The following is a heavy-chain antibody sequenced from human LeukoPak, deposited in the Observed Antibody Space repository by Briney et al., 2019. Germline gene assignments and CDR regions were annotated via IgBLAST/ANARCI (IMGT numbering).Heavy chain of an antibody. CDR3: AGGNSMDV. Sequence: PGGSLRLSCAVSRFPFSNSWMYWVRQAPGKGLEGVANINKDGGGISYVDSVKGRFIISRDNARNSLYLQMNSLRVEDTAVYFCAGGNSMDVWGKGTAVTVSS. J-gene: IGHJ6*04. D-gene: IGHD1/OR15-1a*01. CDR2: INKDGGGI. CDR1: RFPFSNSW. V-gene: IGHV3-7*03.